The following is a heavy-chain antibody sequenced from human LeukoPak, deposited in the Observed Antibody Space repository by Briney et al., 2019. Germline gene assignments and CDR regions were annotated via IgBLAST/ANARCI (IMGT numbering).Heavy chain of an antibody. Sequence: PGGSLRLSCEVSGFTFSACAMNWIRHAPGKGLEWGSSISDNGRNLSYADPVKGRFTISRENAKDSLFLQMNSLRVEDTAVYYCAREPPGDVRSSSSSDLDYWGQGTLVTVSA. CDR2: ISDNGRNL. J-gene: IGHJ4*02. CDR3: AREPPGDVRSSSSSDLDY. CDR1: GFTFSACA. V-gene: IGHV3-21*01. D-gene: IGHD6-6*01.